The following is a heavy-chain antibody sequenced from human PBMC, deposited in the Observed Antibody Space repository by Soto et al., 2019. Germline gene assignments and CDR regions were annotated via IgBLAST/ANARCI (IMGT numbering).Heavy chain of an antibody. Sequence: QVQLVQSGAEVKKPGASVKVSCKASGYSFTSYGISWVRQAPGQGIEWMGWISAYNGNTNYAQKLQGRVTMTTDTSTSTAYMELRSLRSDDTAVYYCARDFYYGGASNCFDPWGQGTLVTVSS. CDR2: ISAYNGNT. CDR1: GYSFTSYG. J-gene: IGHJ5*02. CDR3: ARDFYYGGASNCFDP. D-gene: IGHD1-26*01. V-gene: IGHV1-18*01.